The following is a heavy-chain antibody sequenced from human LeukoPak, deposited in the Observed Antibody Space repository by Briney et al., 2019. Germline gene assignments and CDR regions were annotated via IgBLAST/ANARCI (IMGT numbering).Heavy chain of an antibody. D-gene: IGHD5/OR15-5a*01. V-gene: IGHV3-13*01. J-gene: IGHJ3*02. Sequence: GGSLRLSCAASGFTFRNYDMHWVRQFPGRGLEWVSAIGIADDTHYPDSVKGRFTISRENAKNSLYLQMNSLRDGDTAVYYCVRGGIQVSGIDAFDILGQGTMVTVSS. CDR1: GFTFRNYD. CDR3: VRGGIQVSGIDAFDI. CDR2: IGIADDT.